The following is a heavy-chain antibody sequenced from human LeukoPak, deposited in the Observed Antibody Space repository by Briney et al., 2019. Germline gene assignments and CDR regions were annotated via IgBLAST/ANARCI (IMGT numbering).Heavy chain of an antibody. Sequence: GGSLRLSCAASGFTSADYAMHWVRQTPGKGLEWVSGIYWNSGRTGYADSVKGRFTISRDNAKDSLYLQMNSLGPEDTAVYYCARDPYSGNYGNYYYYYMDVWGKGTTVTISS. CDR3: ARDPYSGNYGNYYYYYMDV. CDR2: IYWNSGRT. D-gene: IGHD1-26*01. V-gene: IGHV3-9*02. CDR1: GFTSADYA. J-gene: IGHJ6*03.